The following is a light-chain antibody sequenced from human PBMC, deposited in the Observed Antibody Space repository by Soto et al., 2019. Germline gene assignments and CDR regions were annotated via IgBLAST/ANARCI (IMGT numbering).Light chain of an antibody. V-gene: IGKV3-11*01. CDR1: QSVGSN. J-gene: IGKJ4*01. CDR3: HQRSDWPPT. Sequence: ENVLTQSPATLSLSPGERATLSCRASQSVGSNLAWFRQKPGQAPRLLIYDASNRATGIPARFTGSGSGTDFTLTISSLLHEDFAVYYCHQRSDWPPTFGGGTKVEIK. CDR2: DAS.